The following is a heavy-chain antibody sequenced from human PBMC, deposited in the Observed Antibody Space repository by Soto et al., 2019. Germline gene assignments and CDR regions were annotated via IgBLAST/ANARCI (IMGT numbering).Heavy chain of an antibody. V-gene: IGHV6-1*01. D-gene: IGHD1-26*01. J-gene: IGHJ4*02. CDR1: GDSVSSNGAA. CDR3: ARGEQYSGRIFDY. CDR2: TYYRSKWYS. Sequence: SQTLSLTCVISGDSVSSNGAAWNSIRQSPSRGLEWLGRTYYRSKWYSDYAASVESRITVNPDTSKNHFSLQLNSVTPEDTAVYYCARGEQYSGRIFDYWGQGTLVTVSS.